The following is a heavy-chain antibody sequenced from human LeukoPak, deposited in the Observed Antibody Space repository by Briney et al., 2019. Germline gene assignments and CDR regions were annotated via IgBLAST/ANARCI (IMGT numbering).Heavy chain of an antibody. CDR3: AREIGYCAGGSCYFGAFDM. J-gene: IGHJ3*02. CDR1: GGSISTYY. CDR2: VYCTGTT. D-gene: IGHD2-15*01. V-gene: IGHV4-59*12. Sequence: PSETLSLTCTVSGGSISTYYWNWIRQSPGKGLEWIGYVYCTGTTNYNPSLSSRVSISVDTSKDQFSLILTSVTAADTAVYFCAREIGYCAGGSCYFGAFDMWGQGTKVRVSS.